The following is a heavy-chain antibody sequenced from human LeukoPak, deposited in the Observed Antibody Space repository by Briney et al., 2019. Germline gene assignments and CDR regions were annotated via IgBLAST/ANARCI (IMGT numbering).Heavy chain of an antibody. V-gene: IGHV3-21*01. Sequence: GGSLRLSCAASGFTFSSYSMNWVRQAPGKGLEWVSSISSSSSYIYYADSVKGRFTISRDNSKNTLYLQMNSLRAEDTAVYYCAREGFKRWLQHYPVNWFDPWGQGTLVTVSS. CDR2: ISSSSSYI. J-gene: IGHJ5*02. CDR3: AREGFKRWLQHYPVNWFDP. D-gene: IGHD5-24*01. CDR1: GFTFSSYS.